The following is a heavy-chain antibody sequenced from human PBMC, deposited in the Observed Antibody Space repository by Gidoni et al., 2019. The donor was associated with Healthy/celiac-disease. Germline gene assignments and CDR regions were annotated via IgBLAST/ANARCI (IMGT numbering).Heavy chain of an antibody. CDR3: ARILGDSSGYLGGWQKYYFDY. CDR1: GGTFSSYA. CDR2: IIPIFGTS. D-gene: IGHD3-22*01. J-gene: IGHJ4*02. V-gene: IGHV1-69*01. Sequence: QVQLVQSGAEVKQPGSSVKVSCKAAGGTFSSYATSWVRQAPGQGLEWMGGIIPIFGTSNSAQKFQGRVTITADESTSTAYMELSSLRSEDTAVYYCARILGDSSGYLGGWQKYYFDYWGQGTLVTVSS.